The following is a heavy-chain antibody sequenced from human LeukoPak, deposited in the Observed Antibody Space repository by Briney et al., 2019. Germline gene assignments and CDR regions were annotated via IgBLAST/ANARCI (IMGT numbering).Heavy chain of an antibody. J-gene: IGHJ4*02. V-gene: IGHV4-34*09. Sequence: SETLSLTCAVYGGSFSGYYWSWIRQPPGKGLEWIGEINHSGSTNYNPSLKSRVTISVDTSKNQFSLKLSSVTAADTAVYYCARGEDSSGYYYSSQNFDYWGQGTLVTVSS. CDR2: INHSGST. CDR1: GGSFSGYY. CDR3: ARGEDSSGYYYSSQNFDY. D-gene: IGHD3-22*01.